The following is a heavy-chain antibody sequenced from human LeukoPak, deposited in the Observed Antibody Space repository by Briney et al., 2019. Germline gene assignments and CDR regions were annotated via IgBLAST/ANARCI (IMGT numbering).Heavy chain of an antibody. CDR1: EFTFSTYS. CDR3: ARGGVNYDILTGYWGDAFDI. Sequence: GGSLRLSCAASEFTFSTYSMSWVRQAPGKGLEWVSYISIRSSSIYYADSVKGRFTISRDNAKNSLYLQMNSLRDEDTAVYYCARGGVNYDILTGYWGDAFDIWGQGTMVTVSS. V-gene: IGHV3-48*02. J-gene: IGHJ3*02. D-gene: IGHD3-9*01. CDR2: ISIRSSSI.